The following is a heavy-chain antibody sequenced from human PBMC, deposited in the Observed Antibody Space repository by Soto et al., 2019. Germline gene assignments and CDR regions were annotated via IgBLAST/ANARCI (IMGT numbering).Heavy chain of an antibody. CDR3: AISQDRGGRTTFIY. D-gene: IGHD3-16*01. CDR2: INWKSDI. CDR1: GFTFDDNA. J-gene: IGHJ4*02. Sequence: GGSLRLSCAVSGFTFDDNAMHWVRQAPEKCLEWVSGINWKSDIGYADSVKGRFTISRDNAENSLYLQMNSLRAEDTAVYYCAISQDRGGRTTFIYWGQGXQVTVSS. V-gene: IGHV3-9*01.